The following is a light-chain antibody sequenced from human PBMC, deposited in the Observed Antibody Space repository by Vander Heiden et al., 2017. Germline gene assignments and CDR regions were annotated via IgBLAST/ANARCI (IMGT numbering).Light chain of an antibody. CDR1: SSNIGSNT. J-gene: IGLJ1*01. CDR3: AAWDDTLNGLYV. V-gene: IGLV1-44*01. Sequence: QSVLTQPPSASGTPGQRVTISCSGSSSNIGSNTVNWYQQLPGTAPQLLIYDTNLRPSGVPDRISGSKSGTSASLAISGLQSEDEADYYCAAWDDTLNGLYVFGTGTKVAVL. CDR2: DTN.